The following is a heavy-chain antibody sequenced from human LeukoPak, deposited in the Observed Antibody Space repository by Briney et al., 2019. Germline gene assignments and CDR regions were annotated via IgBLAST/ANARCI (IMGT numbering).Heavy chain of an antibody. CDR1: GFTFDDYA. V-gene: IGHV3-9*03. Sequence: GGSLRLSCAASGFTFDDYAMHWVRQVPGKGLEWVSGISWNSGTIGYADSVKGRFTISRDNAKNSLFLQMNSLRVEDMAVYYCARGYDSSGWRYWGQGTLVTVSS. CDR3: ARGYDSSGWRY. J-gene: IGHJ4*02. D-gene: IGHD3-22*01. CDR2: ISWNSGTI.